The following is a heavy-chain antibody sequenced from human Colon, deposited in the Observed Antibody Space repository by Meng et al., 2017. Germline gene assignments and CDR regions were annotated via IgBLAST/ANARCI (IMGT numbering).Heavy chain of an antibody. CDR2: INMYTGDP. CDR1: GYSFRTYA. V-gene: IGHV7-4-1*02. Sequence: QFQLGQSVSELKKPCASVKVSCKASGYSFRTYAINWVRQAPGQGLQWMGWINMYTGDPSYVEGFAGRFVFSLDISVSTAYLQISSLKAEDTAVYFCVRHNGDSDFDYWGQGTLVTVSS. D-gene: IGHD2-21*02. J-gene: IGHJ4*02. CDR3: VRHNGDSDFDY.